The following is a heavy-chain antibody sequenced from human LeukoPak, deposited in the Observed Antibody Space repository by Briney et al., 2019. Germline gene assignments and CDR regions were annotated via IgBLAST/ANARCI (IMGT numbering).Heavy chain of an antibody. V-gene: IGHV3-9*01. CDR1: GFTFDDYA. D-gene: IGHD6-19*01. CDR2: ISWNSGSI. J-gene: IGHJ4*02. CDR3: ARGGGYDGLYFDY. Sequence: GRSLRLSCAAPGFTFDDYAMHWLRQAPGKGLEWLSGISWNSGSIGYADSVKGRFTISRDNSKNTLYLQMNSLRAEDAAVYYCARGGGYDGLYFDYWGQGTLVTVPS.